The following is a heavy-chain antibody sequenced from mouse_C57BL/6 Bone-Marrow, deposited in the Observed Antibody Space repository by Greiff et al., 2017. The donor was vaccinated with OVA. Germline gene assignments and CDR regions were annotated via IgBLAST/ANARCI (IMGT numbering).Heavy chain of an antibody. Sequence: EVKLVESGGDLVKPGGSLKLSCAASGFTFSSYGMSWVRRTPDKRLEWVATISSGGSYTYYPDSVKGRFTISRDNAKNTLYLQMSSLKSEDTAMYYCARSGDYYGRPYWGQGTTRTVSS. CDR3: ARSGDYYGRPY. CDR1: GFTFSSYG. CDR2: ISSGGSYT. D-gene: IGHD1-1*01. V-gene: IGHV5-6*01. J-gene: IGHJ2*01.